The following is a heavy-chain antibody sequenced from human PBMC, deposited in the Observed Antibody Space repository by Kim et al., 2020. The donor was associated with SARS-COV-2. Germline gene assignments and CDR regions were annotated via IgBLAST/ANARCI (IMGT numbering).Heavy chain of an antibody. CDR2: MSPRRGET. Sequence: ASVKVSCKASGYTFTSLDVNWVRQAPGQGLEWMGWMSPRRGETGYGQEFQGRVTMTRDTSTSTAYMELTGLTFEDTAVYFCARGIEAGVDYWGQGTLVTVSS. D-gene: IGHD6-19*01. CDR1: GYTFTSLD. J-gene: IGHJ4*02. CDR3: ARGIEAGVDY. V-gene: IGHV1-8*01.